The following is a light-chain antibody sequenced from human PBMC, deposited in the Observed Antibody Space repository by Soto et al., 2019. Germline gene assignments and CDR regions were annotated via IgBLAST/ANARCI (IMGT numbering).Light chain of an antibody. CDR1: QSVSSS. Sequence: EIVMTQSPATLSVSPGERATLSCRASQSVSSSLAWYQQKPGQAPRLLIYGASTRATGIPARFSGSGSGTEFTLTISSLQSEDFAVYYCQQYGSSPTFGGGTKVDIK. CDR3: QQYGSSPT. J-gene: IGKJ4*01. CDR2: GAS. V-gene: IGKV3-15*01.